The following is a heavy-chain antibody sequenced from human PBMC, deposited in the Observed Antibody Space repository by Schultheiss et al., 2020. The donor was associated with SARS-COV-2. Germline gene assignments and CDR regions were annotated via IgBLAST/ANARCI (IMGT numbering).Heavy chain of an antibody. CDR2: ISGNGDST. CDR3: ARVRSGSYWFSY. Sequence: GGSLRLSCAASGFTFSDYYMSWIRQAPGKGLEYVSAISGNGDSTYYANSVKGRFTISRDNARNSLFLQMNSLTAEDTAVYYCARVRSGSYWFSYWGQGTLVTVSS. J-gene: IGHJ4*02. CDR1: GFTFSDYY. V-gene: IGHV3-64*01. D-gene: IGHD1-26*01.